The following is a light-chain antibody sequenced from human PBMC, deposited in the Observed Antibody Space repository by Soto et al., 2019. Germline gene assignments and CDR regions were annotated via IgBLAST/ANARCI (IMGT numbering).Light chain of an antibody. J-gene: IGKJ5*01. Sequence: EIVLAQSPGTLSLSPGERATLSCRASQSVSSTYLTWYQQKPGQAPRLLIYGASSRATGIPDRFSGSGSGTDFTLTISRLEPEDFAVYYCQQCGSPTTFGQGTRLEI. CDR3: QQCGSPTT. CDR1: QSVSSTY. V-gene: IGKV3-20*01. CDR2: GAS.